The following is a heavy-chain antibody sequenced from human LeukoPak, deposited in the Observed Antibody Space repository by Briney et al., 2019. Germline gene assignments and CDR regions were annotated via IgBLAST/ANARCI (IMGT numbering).Heavy chain of an antibody. V-gene: IGHV1-2*02. Sequence: ASVKVSCKASGYTLTGYYMHWVRQAPGQGLEWMGWINPNSGGTNYAQKFQGRVTMTRDTSISTAYMELSRLRSDDTAVYYCARVIAAADEYDYWGQGTLVTVSS. CDR3: ARVIAAADEYDY. CDR2: INPNSGGT. J-gene: IGHJ4*02. D-gene: IGHD6-13*01. CDR1: GYTLTGYY.